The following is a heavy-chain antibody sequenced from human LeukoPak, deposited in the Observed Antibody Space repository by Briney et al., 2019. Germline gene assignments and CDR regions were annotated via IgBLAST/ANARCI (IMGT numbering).Heavy chain of an antibody. CDR1: GYTFTSYD. Sequence: ASVKVSCKASGYTFTSYDINWVRQATGQGLEWMGIINPSGGSTSYAQKFQGRVTMTRDTSTSTVYMELSSLRSEDTAVYYCARDCGEGGAFDIWGQGTMVTVSS. CDR2: INPSGGST. V-gene: IGHV1-46*01. CDR3: ARDCGEGGAFDI. D-gene: IGHD3-10*01. J-gene: IGHJ3*02.